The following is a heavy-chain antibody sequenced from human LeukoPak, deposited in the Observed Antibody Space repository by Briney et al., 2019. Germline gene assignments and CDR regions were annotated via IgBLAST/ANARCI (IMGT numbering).Heavy chain of an antibody. D-gene: IGHD2-2*01. J-gene: IGHJ4*02. CDR2: IHYSETT. CDR1: SGSISSSNYY. V-gene: IGHV4-39*02. Sequence: SETLSLTCTVSSGSISSSNYYWGWIRQPPGKGLEWIASIHYSETTYYNPSLQSRVTISVDTSKNHFSLKLSSVTAADTAVYYCARGPTYQPIDFWGQGTLVTVSS. CDR3: ARGPTYQPIDF.